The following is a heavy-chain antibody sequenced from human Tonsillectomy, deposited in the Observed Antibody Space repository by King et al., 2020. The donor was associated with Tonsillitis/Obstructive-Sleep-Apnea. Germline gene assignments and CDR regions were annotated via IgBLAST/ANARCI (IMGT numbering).Heavy chain of an antibody. CDR3: AKGSAQQVVQPFAY. Sequence: VQLVESGGGLVQPGRSLRLSCAASGFTFDDYAMHWVRQAPGKGLEWVSGISWNSGSIGYVDSVKGRFTISRDNAKNSLYPQMNSLRAEDTAFYYCAKGSAQQVVQPFAYWGQGALVTVSS. D-gene: IGHD6-13*01. CDR2: ISWNSGSI. V-gene: IGHV3-9*01. J-gene: IGHJ4*02. CDR1: GFTFDDYA.